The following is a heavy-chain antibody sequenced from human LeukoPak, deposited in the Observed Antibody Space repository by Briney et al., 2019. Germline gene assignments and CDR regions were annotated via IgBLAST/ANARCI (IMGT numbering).Heavy chain of an antibody. CDR3: ARDHGSGWNYYYYGMDV. CDR1: GFTFSSYW. Sequence: PGGSLRLSCAASGFTFSSYWMSWVRQAPGKGLEWVAVISYDGSNKYYADSVKGRFTISRDNSKNTLYLQVNSLRAEDTAVYYCARDHGSGWNYYYYGMDVWGQGTTVTVSS. J-gene: IGHJ6*02. D-gene: IGHD6-19*01. V-gene: IGHV3-30-3*01. CDR2: ISYDGSNK.